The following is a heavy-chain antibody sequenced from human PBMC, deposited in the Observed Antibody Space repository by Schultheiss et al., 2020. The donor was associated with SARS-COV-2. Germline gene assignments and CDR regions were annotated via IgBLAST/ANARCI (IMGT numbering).Heavy chain of an antibody. CDR3: ARVRIGITIFGVVSDRAFDI. Sequence: LRLSCTVSGGSISSGDYYWSWIRQPPGKGLEWIGYIYYSGSTYYNPSLKSRVTISVDTSKNQFSLKLSSVTAADTAVYYCARVRIGITIFGVVSDRAFDIWGQGTMVTVSS. CDR1: GGSISSGDYY. V-gene: IGHV4-30-4*08. CDR2: IYYSGST. J-gene: IGHJ3*02. D-gene: IGHD3-3*01.